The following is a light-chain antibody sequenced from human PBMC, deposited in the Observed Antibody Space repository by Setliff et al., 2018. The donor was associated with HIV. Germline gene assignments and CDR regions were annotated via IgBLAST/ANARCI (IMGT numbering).Light chain of an antibody. Sequence: QSALAQPASASGSPGQSITISCTGTSSDVGVYNFVSWYQQHPGKAPKLMIYEVSTRPSGVSNRFSGSKSGNQAFLTISGLQADDEADYYCGSYTTSTTYVFGTGTKATVL. CDR2: EVS. CDR3: GSYTTSTTYV. J-gene: IGLJ1*01. CDR1: SSDVGVYNF. V-gene: IGLV2-14*01.